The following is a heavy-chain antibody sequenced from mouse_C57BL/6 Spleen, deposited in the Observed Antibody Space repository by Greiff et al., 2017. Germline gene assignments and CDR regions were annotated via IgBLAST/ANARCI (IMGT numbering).Heavy chain of an antibody. CDR1: GFTFSDYG. J-gene: IGHJ1*03. CDR2: ISSGSSTI. Sequence: EVKLVESGGGLVKPGGSLKLSCAASGFTFSDYGMHWVRQAPEKGLEWVAYISSGSSTIYYADTVKGRFTISRDNAKNTLFLQMTSLRSEDTAMYYCARRDYDDGWYFDVWGTGTTVTVSS. D-gene: IGHD2-4*01. V-gene: IGHV5-17*01. CDR3: ARRDYDDGWYFDV.